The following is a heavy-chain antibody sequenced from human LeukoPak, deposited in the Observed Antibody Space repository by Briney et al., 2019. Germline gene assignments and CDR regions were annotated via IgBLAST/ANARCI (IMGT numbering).Heavy chain of an antibody. Sequence: PGGSLGLSCAASGFTFSSYAMSWVRQAPGKGLEWVSAISGSGGSTYYADSVKGRFTISRDNSKNTLYLQMNSLRAEDTAVYYCAKTLTGTTGGDAFDIWGQGTMVTVSS. CDR1: GFTFSSYA. J-gene: IGHJ3*02. D-gene: IGHD1-20*01. CDR2: ISGSGGST. CDR3: AKTLTGTTGGDAFDI. V-gene: IGHV3-23*01.